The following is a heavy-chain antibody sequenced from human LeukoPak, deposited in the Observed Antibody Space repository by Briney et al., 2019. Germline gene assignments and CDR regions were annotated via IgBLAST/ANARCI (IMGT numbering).Heavy chain of an antibody. CDR1: GFTFSDYD. CDR2: ISSSGSTI. Sequence: GGSLSLSCLASGFTFSDYDMRWIRQAAGRGREWISYISSSGSTINNADSMKGRVTLSRDNAKNSLYLQMNSLRAEDTVVYYCARGDLAYYYDISGQFDYWGQGALATVSS. J-gene: IGHJ4*02. D-gene: IGHD3-22*01. CDR3: ARGDLAYYYDISGQFDY. V-gene: IGHV3-11*01.